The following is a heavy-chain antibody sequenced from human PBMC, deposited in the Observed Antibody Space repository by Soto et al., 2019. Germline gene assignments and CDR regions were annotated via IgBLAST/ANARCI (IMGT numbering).Heavy chain of an antibody. CDR2: IYYSGST. D-gene: IGHD2-2*01. Sequence: SETLSLTCTVSGGSISSYYWSWIRQPPGKGLEWIGYIYYSGSTNYNPSLKSRVTILVDTSKNQFSLKLSSVTAADTAVYYCASSYCSSTSCHSGYYYYYMDVWGKGTTVTVSS. CDR3: ASSYCSSTSCHSGYYYYYMDV. V-gene: IGHV4-59*08. J-gene: IGHJ6*03. CDR1: GGSISSYY.